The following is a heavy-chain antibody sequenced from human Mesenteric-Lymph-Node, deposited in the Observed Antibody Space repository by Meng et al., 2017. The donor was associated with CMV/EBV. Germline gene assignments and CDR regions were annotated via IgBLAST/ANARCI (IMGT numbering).Heavy chain of an antibody. Sequence: QVQRVQSGAEVKKPGSSVQVSGKASGGTFSSYAIIWVRQAPGQGLEWMGRIIPILGIANYAQKFQGRVTITADKSTSTAYMELSSLRSEDTAVYYCAGGIAAAGSRWFDPWGQGTLVTVSS. CDR3: AGGIAAAGSRWFDP. V-gene: IGHV1-69*02. D-gene: IGHD6-13*01. J-gene: IGHJ5*02. CDR2: IIPILGIA. CDR1: GGTFSSYA.